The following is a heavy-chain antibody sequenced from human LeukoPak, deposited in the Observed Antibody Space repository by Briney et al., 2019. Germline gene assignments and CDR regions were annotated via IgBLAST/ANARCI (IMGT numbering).Heavy chain of an antibody. CDR2: ISTYNGNT. CDR3: ARTTEGGYTYGYFYYYYMDV. CDR1: GYTFTSHG. V-gene: IGHV1-18*01. J-gene: IGHJ6*03. D-gene: IGHD5-18*01. Sequence: ASVKVSCKASGYTFTSHGISWARQAPGQGLEWMGWISTYNGNTNYAQKLQGRVSMTTDTSTSTAYMDLRSLRSDDTAVYYCARTTEGGYTYGYFYYYYMDVWGKGTTVTISS.